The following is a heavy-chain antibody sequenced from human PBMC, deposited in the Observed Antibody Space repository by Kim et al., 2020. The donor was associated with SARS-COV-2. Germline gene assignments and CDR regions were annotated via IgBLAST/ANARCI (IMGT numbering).Heavy chain of an antibody. J-gene: IGHJ4*02. CDR3: ARDWSITIYGVVPNFTRVFDY. V-gene: IGHV3-33*01. Sequence: WGSLRLSCTASGFSFSNYGMHWVRQAPGKGLEWVALIWYDGSNKDYLDSVKGRFTISRVNSKNTLYLQMNSLRAEDTAVYYCARDWSITIYGVVPNFTRVFDYWGQGTLVRVSS. CDR1: GFSFSNYG. CDR2: IWYDGSNK. D-gene: IGHD3-3*01.